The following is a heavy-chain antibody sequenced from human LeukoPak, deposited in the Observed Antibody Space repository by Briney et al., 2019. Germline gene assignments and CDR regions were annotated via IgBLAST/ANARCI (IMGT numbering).Heavy chain of an antibody. J-gene: IGHJ4*02. CDR3: ASLQFGVVRY. CDR1: GGSISSGSYY. V-gene: IGHV4-61*02. CDR2: IYTSGST. Sequence: SQTLSLTCTVSGGSISSGSYYWSWIRQPAGKGLEWIGRIYTSGSTNYNPSLKSRVTISVDTSKNQFSLKLSSVTAADTAVYYCASLQFGVVRYWGQGTLVTVSS. D-gene: IGHD3-3*01.